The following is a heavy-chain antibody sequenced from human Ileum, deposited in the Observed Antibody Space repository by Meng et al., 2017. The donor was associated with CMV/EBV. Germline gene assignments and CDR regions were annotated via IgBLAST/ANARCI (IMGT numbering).Heavy chain of an antibody. D-gene: IGHD3-22*01. Sequence: VTFSNHAVGWVRQAPGKGLEWVSGIINSAGTTYDAESVKGRFIISRDNSMNTVYLEMNSLRAEDTAVYYCAKIHDVNGYNWEYFDYWGQGTLVTVSS. CDR3: AKIHDVNGYNWEYFDY. V-gene: IGHV3-23*01. CDR2: IINSAGTT. J-gene: IGHJ4*02. CDR1: VTFSNHA.